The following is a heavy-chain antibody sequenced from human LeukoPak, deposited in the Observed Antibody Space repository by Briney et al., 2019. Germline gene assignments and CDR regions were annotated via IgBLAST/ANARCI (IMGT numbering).Heavy chain of an antibody. CDR2: ISAYNDNT. Sequence: RAXVKVSCKASGYTFSSYGISWVRQAPGQGLEGMGWISAYNDNTNYAQKFQGRVPMTTDAPTSTGYMELRSLRSDDTAVYYCARLDTAMVYWYFDLWGRGTLVTVSS. D-gene: IGHD5-18*01. J-gene: IGHJ2*01. CDR3: ARLDTAMVYWYFDL. V-gene: IGHV1-18*01. CDR1: GYTFSSYG.